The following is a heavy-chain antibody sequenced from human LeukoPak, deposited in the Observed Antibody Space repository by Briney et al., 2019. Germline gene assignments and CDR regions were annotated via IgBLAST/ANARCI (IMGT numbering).Heavy chain of an antibody. Sequence: GGSLRLSCTTSGFTLGDYALSWARQAPGEGREWVGFTGSKAYGGPPEYAASVKGRFTISRDDNKTIAYLQMNSLKIEDTAVYYCTRSARDPDTWGQGTMVTVS. CDR3: TRSARDPDT. CDR2: TGSKAYGGPP. J-gene: IGHJ3*01. CDR1: GFTLGDYA. D-gene: IGHD3-9*01. V-gene: IGHV3-49*04.